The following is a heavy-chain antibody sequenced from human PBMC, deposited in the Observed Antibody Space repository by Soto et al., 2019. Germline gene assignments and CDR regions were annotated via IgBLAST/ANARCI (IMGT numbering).Heavy chain of an antibody. V-gene: IGHV3-53*01. CDR2: IYSGGST. CDR1: GFTVSSNY. CDR3: ARARSTAAGLFDY. J-gene: IGHJ4*02. D-gene: IGHD6-13*01. Sequence: HPVGSLRLSCAASGFTVSSNYMTWVRQAPGKGLEWVSAIYSGGSTYYADSVKGRFTISRDNSKNTLYLQMNSLRAEDTAVYYCARARSTAAGLFDYWGLGTLVTVSS.